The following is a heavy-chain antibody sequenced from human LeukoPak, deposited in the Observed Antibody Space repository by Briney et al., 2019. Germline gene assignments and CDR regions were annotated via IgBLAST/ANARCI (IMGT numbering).Heavy chain of an antibody. CDR3: ARSGFGYGGLWSYYFDY. CDR1: GGSFSGYY. Sequence: SETLSLTCAVYGGSFSGYYWSWIRQPPGKGLEWIGEINHSGSTNYNPSLKSRVTISVDTSKNQFSLKLSSVTAADTAVYYCARSGFGYGGLWSYYFDYWGQGTLVTVSS. J-gene: IGHJ4*02. CDR2: INHSGST. V-gene: IGHV4-34*01. D-gene: IGHD4-17*01.